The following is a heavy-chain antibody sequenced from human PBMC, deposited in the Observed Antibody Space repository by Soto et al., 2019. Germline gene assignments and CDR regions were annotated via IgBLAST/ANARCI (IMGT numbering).Heavy chain of an antibody. Sequence: QVQLQESGPGLVKPSQTLSLTCTVSGGSISSGGYYWSWIRQHPGKGLEWIGYIYYSGSTYYNPSLKSRVTXPXXXSXDHFSRKLSRVTAADTAVYYCASRGYSYGLALGMDVWGQGTTVTVSS. CDR1: GGSISSGGYY. CDR3: ASRGYSYGLALGMDV. D-gene: IGHD5-18*01. CDR2: IYYSGST. V-gene: IGHV4-31*03. J-gene: IGHJ6*02.